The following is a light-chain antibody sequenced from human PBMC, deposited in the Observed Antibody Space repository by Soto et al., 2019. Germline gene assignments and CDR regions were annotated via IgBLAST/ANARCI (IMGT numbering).Light chain of an antibody. V-gene: IGLV1-47*01. CDR2: RNN. Sequence: QSVLTQPASVSGSPGQSITISCTGTSSDIGHYDYVSWYQQLPGTAPKLLIYRNNQRPSGVPDRISGSKSGTSASLAISGLRSEDEADYYCATWDDSLSGALIGGGTKLTVL. CDR3: ATWDDSLSGAL. CDR1: SSDIGHYDY. J-gene: IGLJ2*01.